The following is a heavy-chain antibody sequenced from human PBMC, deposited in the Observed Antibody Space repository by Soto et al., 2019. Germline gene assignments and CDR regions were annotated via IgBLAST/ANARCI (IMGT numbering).Heavy chain of an antibody. CDR1: GGSFSGYY. Sequence: PSETLSLTCAVSGGSFSGYYWSWIRQPPGKGLEWIGEINHSGSTNYNPSLKSRVTISVDTSKNQFSLKLSSVTAAGTAVYYCARARITMVRGKYYYGMDVWGQGTTVTVSS. D-gene: IGHD3-10*01. CDR2: INHSGST. J-gene: IGHJ6*02. CDR3: ARARITMVRGKYYYGMDV. V-gene: IGHV4-34*01.